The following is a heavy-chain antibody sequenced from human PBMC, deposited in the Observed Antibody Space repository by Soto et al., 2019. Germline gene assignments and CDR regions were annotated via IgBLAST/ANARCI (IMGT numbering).Heavy chain of an antibody. CDR3: AKSTYWGVYYFDY. D-gene: IGHD7-27*01. CDR2: ISGSGGST. V-gene: IGHV3-23*01. CDR1: GFTFSSYA. Sequence: GGSLRVSCAAAGFTFSSYAMSWVRQAPGKGLEWVSAISGSGGSTYYADSVKGRFTISRDNSKNTLYLQMNSLRAEDTAVYYCAKSTYWGVYYFDYWGQGTLVTVSS. J-gene: IGHJ4*02.